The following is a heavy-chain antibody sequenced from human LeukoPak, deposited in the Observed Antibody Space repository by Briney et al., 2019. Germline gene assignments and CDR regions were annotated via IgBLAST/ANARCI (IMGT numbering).Heavy chain of an antibody. V-gene: IGHV4-30-4*01. J-gene: IGHJ6*02. Sequence: PSETLSLTCAVYGGSFSGYYWSWIRQPPGKGLEWIGYIYYSGSTYYNPSLKSRVTISVDTSKNQFSLKLSSVTAADTAVYYCVVVVVAATFSGMDVWGQGTTVTVSS. D-gene: IGHD2-15*01. CDR3: VVVVVAATFSGMDV. CDR2: IYYSGST. CDR1: GGSFSGYY.